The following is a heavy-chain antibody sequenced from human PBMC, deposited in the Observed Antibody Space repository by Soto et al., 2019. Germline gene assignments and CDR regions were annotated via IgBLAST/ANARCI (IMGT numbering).Heavy chain of an antibody. CDR2: IYYSGST. D-gene: IGHD3-10*01. Sequence: PSETLSLTCTVSGGSISSGSYYWGWIRQPPGKGLEWIGSIYYSGSTYYNPSLKSRVTISVDTSKNQFSLKLSSVTAADTALYYCARRSPGGGSGSYGRWFDPWGQGTLVTVSS. CDR1: GGSISSGSYY. J-gene: IGHJ5*02. V-gene: IGHV4-39*01. CDR3: ARRSPGGGSGSYGRWFDP.